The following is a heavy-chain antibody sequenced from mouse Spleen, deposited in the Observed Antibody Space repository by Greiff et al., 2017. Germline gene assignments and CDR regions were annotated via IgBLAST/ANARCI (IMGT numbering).Heavy chain of an antibody. Sequence: EVQVVESGGGLVKLGGSLKLSCAASGFTFSSYSMSWVRQTPEKRLEWVATISSGGGNTYYPDSVKGRFTISRDNAKNTLFLQMTSLRSEDTAMYYCARPTMITGGFAYWGQGTLVTVSA. J-gene: IGHJ3*01. CDR1: GFTFSSYS. V-gene: IGHV5-9*04. CDR3: ARPTMITGGFAY. D-gene: IGHD2-4*01. CDR2: ISSGGGNT.